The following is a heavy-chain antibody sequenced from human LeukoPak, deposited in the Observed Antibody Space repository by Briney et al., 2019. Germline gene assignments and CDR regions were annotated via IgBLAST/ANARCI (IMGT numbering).Heavy chain of an antibody. CDR2: IYYSGST. CDR3: ARDRTGLEITGTTSHAFDI. CDR1: GGSISSGGYY. D-gene: IGHD1-7*01. Sequence: PSETLSLTCTVSGGSISSGGYYWSWIRQHPGKGLEWIGYIYYSGSTYYNPSLKSRVTISVGTSKNQFSLKLSSVTAADTAVYYCARDRTGLEITGTTSHAFDIWGQGTMVTVSS. V-gene: IGHV4-31*03. J-gene: IGHJ3*02.